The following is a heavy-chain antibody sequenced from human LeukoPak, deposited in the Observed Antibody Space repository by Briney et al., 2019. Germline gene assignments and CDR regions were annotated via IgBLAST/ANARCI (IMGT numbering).Heavy chain of an antibody. CDR3: ARDAPEGLGGSSYFDY. J-gene: IGHJ4*02. D-gene: IGHD3-16*01. V-gene: IGHV1-69*05. CDR1: GGTFSSYA. CDR2: IIPIFGTA. Sequence: APVKVSCKASGGTFSSYAISWVRQAPGQGLEWMGGIIPIFGTANYAQKFQGRVTITTDESTSTAYMELSSLRSEDTAVYYCARDAPEGLGGSSYFDYWGQGTLVTVSS.